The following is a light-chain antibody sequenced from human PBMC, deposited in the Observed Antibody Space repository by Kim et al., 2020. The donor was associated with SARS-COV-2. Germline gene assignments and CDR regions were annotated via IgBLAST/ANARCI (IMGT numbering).Light chain of an antibody. CDR1: RSLGTYY. Sequence: PGDRSHLDGGASRSLGTYYLAWYQQKPGQAPRLLLHGASIRATGTPVRFNGSGSGTNFTLTINRLEPEDFALYYCQQYDSSPPWTFGPGTKVDIK. V-gene: IGKV3-20*01. CDR3: QQYDSSPPWT. CDR2: GAS. J-gene: IGKJ1*01.